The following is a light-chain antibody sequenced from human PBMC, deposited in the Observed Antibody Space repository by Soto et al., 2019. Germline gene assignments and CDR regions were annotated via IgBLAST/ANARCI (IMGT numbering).Light chain of an antibody. Sequence: DIQMTQSPSSLSASVGDRVTITCQASQDINNFLNWYQHKPGKAPELLIYDASDLETGVPSRFSGSGSGTDFTFTISSLQPEDIATYYCQQYYNLALTFGGGTRVEIK. J-gene: IGKJ4*01. CDR2: DAS. V-gene: IGKV1-33*01. CDR1: QDINNF. CDR3: QQYYNLALT.